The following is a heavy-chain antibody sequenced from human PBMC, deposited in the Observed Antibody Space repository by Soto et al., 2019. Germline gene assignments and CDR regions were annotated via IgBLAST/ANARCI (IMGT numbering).Heavy chain of an antibody. Sequence: SETLSLTCTVSGGSISSYYWSWIRQPPGKGLEWIGYIYYSGSTNYNPSLKSRVTISVDTSKNQFSLKLSSVTAADTAVYYCASLAVSQNWGSLDYWGQGTLVTVSS. CDR2: IYYSGST. V-gene: IGHV4-59*08. CDR3: ASLAVSQNWGSLDY. CDR1: GGSISSYY. D-gene: IGHD7-27*01. J-gene: IGHJ4*02.